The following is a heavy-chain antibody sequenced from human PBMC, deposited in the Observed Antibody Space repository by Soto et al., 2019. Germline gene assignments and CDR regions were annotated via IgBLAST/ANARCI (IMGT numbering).Heavy chain of an antibody. J-gene: IGHJ6*03. Sequence: QVQLVQSGAEVKKPGSSVKVSCKASGGTFSSYTISWVRQAPGQGLEWMGRIIPILGIANYAQKFQGRVTITADKSTSTAYMELRSLRSEDTAVYYCARGGGYCSGGSCPYYYYYYMDVWGKGTTVTVSS. CDR1: GGTFSSYT. CDR2: IIPILGIA. V-gene: IGHV1-69*02. CDR3: ARGGGYCSGGSCPYYYYYYMDV. D-gene: IGHD2-15*01.